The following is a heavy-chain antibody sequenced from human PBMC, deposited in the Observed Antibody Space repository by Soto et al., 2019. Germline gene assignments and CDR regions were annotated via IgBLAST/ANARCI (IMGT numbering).Heavy chain of an antibody. CDR2: ISAYNGNT. CDR3: ASPLGVYGYYALPLNY. D-gene: IGHD4-17*01. CDR1: GYTFTGYG. J-gene: IGHJ4*02. Sequence: QVQLVQSGAEVKRPGGSVKVSCKASGYTFTGYGIAWVRQAPGQGLEWMGWISAYNGNTLQTQKFQDRLTMTTDTSANTDYMELRSLRSDDPAVYYCASPLGVYGYYALPLNYWGQGTLVSVSS. V-gene: IGHV1-18*04.